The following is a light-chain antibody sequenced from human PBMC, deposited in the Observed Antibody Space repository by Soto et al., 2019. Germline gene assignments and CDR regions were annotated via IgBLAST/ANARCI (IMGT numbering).Light chain of an antibody. CDR3: QQYGSSPFT. J-gene: IGKJ3*01. Sequence: EIVLTQSPGTLSLSPGERATLSCGASQGVSSNYLAWYQQKPGQAPRLLIYGASIRATGIPDRFSGSGSGTDFTLTISRLEPEDFVVYYCQQYGSSPFTFGPGTKVDIK. V-gene: IGKV3-20*01. CDR2: GAS. CDR1: QGVSSNY.